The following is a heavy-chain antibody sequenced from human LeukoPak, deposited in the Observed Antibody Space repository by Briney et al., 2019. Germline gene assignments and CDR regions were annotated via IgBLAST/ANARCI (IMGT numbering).Heavy chain of an antibody. Sequence: ASVTVSFKASGYTFTSYYMHWVRQAPGQGLEWMGIINPSGGSTSYAQKFQGRVTMTRDTSTSTVYMELSSLRSEDTAVYYCARLRPGYYFVYWGQGTLVTVSS. D-gene: IGHD1-14*01. V-gene: IGHV1-46*01. CDR2: INPSGGST. CDR1: GYTFTSYY. CDR3: ARLRPGYYFVY. J-gene: IGHJ4*02.